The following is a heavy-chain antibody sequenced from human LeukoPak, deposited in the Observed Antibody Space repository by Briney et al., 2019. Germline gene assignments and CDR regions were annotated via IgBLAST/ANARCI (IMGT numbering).Heavy chain of an antibody. CDR3: ARDRLGVYVYYYYYYMDV. D-gene: IGHD2-8*01. V-gene: IGHV3-74*01. Sequence: PGGSLRLSCAASGFTFSSYWMHWVRQAPGKGLVWVSRINSDGSSTSYADSVKGRFTISRDNAKNTLYLQMNSLRAEDMAVYYCARDRLGVYVYYYYYYMDVWGKGTTVTVSS. CDR2: INSDGSST. CDR1: GFTFSSYW. J-gene: IGHJ6*03.